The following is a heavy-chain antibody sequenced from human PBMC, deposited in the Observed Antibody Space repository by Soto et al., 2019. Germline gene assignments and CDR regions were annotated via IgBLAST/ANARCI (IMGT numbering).Heavy chain of an antibody. V-gene: IGHV3-21*04. J-gene: IGHJ6*02. CDR3: AKDISGKRNSRLRGGLWSGYTYYYYGMDV. CDR1: GFTFSDYT. CDR2: ISRESSYI. D-gene: IGHD3-3*01. Sequence: GGSLRLSCTASGFTFSDYTMKWVRQAPGKGLEWVSSISRESSYIYYVDSVKGRFTISRDNAKNSLYLQMNSLRAEDTALYYCAKDISGKRNSRLRGGLWSGYTYYYYGMDVWGQGTTVTVSS.